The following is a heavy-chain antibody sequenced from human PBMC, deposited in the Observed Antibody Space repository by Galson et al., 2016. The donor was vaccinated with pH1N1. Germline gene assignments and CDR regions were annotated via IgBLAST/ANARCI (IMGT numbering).Heavy chain of an antibody. D-gene: IGHD1-26*01. V-gene: IGHV3-48*03. CDR1: GFIFSDYA. Sequence: SLRLSCAASGFIFSDYAMNWVRQAPGKGLEWISYIRGGGTDIYYADSVRGRFTISRDDAKNSLYLQMSSQRAEDTALYYCVRDHLWAFDYWGQGVQVTVSS. J-gene: IGHJ4*02. CDR2: IRGGGTDI. CDR3: VRDHLWAFDY.